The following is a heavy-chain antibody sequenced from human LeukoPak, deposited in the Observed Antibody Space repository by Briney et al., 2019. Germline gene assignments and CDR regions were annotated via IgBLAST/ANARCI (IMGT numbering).Heavy chain of an antibody. Sequence: SETLSFTCTVSGGSISSYYWSWIRQPAGKGLEWIGRIYTSGSTNYNPSLKSRVTMSVDTSKNQFSLKLSSVTAADTAVYYCAREPSITIFGVVIIGMDVWGQGTTVTVSS. CDR2: IYTSGST. V-gene: IGHV4-4*07. CDR1: GGSISSYY. J-gene: IGHJ6*02. D-gene: IGHD3-3*01. CDR3: AREPSITIFGVVIIGMDV.